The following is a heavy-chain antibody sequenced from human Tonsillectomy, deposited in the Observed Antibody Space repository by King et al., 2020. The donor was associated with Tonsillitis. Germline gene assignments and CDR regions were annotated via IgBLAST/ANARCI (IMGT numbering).Heavy chain of an antibody. CDR2: IENSGSS. V-gene: IGHV4-30-4*01. D-gene: IGHD3-10*01. J-gene: IGHJ6*03. CDR1: GGSISRGDYY. Sequence: QLQESGPGLVKPSQTLSLTCTVSGGSISRGDYYWSWIRQPPGKGLEWIGYIENSGSSYYNPSLKSRITISLDMSKNHFSLKLSSWTAADTAVYYCDRGDYYGSESYYPYMDVWGKGTTDTVSS. CDR3: DRGDYYGSESYYPYMDV.